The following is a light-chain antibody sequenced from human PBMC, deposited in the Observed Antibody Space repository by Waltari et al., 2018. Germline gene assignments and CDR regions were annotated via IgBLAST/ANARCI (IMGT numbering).Light chain of an antibody. CDR1: QSVRSNY. Sequence: EIVLTQSPGTLSLSPGERAIPSCRASQSVRSNYLAWYHQKPGQAHRLLFFGADSRGIGVPDRFSGSGSGTDFTLTISRLEPEDFAVYHCQQYGSSPPTFGQGTKVEIK. CDR2: GAD. CDR3: QQYGSSPPT. V-gene: IGKV3-20*01. J-gene: IGKJ1*01.